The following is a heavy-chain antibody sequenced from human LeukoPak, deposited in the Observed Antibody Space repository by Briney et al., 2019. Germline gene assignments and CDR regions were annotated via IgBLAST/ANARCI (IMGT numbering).Heavy chain of an antibody. D-gene: IGHD3-10*01. J-gene: IGHJ4*02. CDR1: GVSISTYY. Sequence: SETLSLTCTVSGVSISTYYWSWIRQPPGKGLEWIGYIYDSGGTNYSPSLKSRVTISVDTSKNQFSLRLNSVTAADTAVYYCARGPMVRGVHYFDYWGQGTLVTVSS. CDR3: ARGPMVRGVHYFDY. V-gene: IGHV4-59*01. CDR2: IYDSGGT.